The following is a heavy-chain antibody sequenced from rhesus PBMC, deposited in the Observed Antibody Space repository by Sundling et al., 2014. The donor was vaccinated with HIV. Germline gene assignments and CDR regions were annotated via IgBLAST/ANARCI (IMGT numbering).Heavy chain of an antibody. D-gene: IGHD3-9*01. Sequence: QVQLVQSGAEVKKPGSSVKVSCKASGYTFTDYYMHWVRQAPGQGLEWMGEINPKTGGTNYAQKFQGRVTMTRDTSTSTAYMELSSLRSEDTAVYSCARDSFYEDDYGYYYTRVRAFDFWGQGLRVTVSS. V-gene: IGHV1-138*01. CDR3: ARDSFYEDDYGYYYTRVRAFDF. J-gene: IGHJ3*01. CDR2: INPKTGGT. CDR1: GYTFTDYY.